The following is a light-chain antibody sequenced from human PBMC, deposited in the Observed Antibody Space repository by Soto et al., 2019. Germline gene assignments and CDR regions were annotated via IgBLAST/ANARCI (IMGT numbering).Light chain of an antibody. Sequence: QSALTQPASVSGSPGQSITISCTGTSSDVGGYNYVSWYQQHPGKAPKLMIYDVSNRPSGVSNRFSGSKSGNTASLTISGLQADDEADYYCISYTSSSTLVVFGGGTELTVL. CDR2: DVS. CDR3: ISYTSSSTLVV. V-gene: IGLV2-14*01. J-gene: IGLJ2*01. CDR1: SSDVGGYNY.